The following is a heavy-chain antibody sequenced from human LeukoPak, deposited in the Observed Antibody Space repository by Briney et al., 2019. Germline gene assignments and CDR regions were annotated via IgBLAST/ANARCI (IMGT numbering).Heavy chain of an antibody. J-gene: IGHJ6*03. CDR2: ISSSGSTI. D-gene: IGHD2-15*01. CDR3: ARPEVVAGTYYYYYYMDV. CDR1: GFTFSDYY. V-gene: IGHV3-11*01. Sequence: GGSLRLSCAASGFTFSDYYMSWIRQAPGKGLEWVSYISSSGSTIYYADSVKGRFTVSSDNAKNSLFLQMNSLGAEDTAVYYCARPEVVAGTYYYYYYMDVWGKGTTVTVSS.